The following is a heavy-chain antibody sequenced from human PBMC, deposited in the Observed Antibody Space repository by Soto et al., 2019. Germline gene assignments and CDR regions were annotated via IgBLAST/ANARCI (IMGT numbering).Heavy chain of an antibody. V-gene: IGHV3-11*06. Sequence: VQLVESGGGLVKPGGSLRLSCAASGFTFSDYYMSWIRQAPGKGLEWVSYISSSSSYTNYADSVKGRFTISRDNAKNSRYLQMNSLRAEDTAVYYCARRDGYSGSYDFDYWGQGTLVTVSS. J-gene: IGHJ4*02. CDR2: ISSSSSYT. D-gene: IGHD1-26*01. CDR1: GFTFSDYY. CDR3: ARRDGYSGSYDFDY.